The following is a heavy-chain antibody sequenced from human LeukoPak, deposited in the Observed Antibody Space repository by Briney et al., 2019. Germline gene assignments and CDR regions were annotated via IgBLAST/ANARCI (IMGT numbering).Heavy chain of an antibody. V-gene: IGHV1-18*01. D-gene: IGHD3-10*01. J-gene: IGHJ4*02. CDR3: ARELLWFGEPTGNFDY. CDR1: DYTFTSYG. CDR2: ISAYNGNT. Sequence: ASVKVSCKASDYTFTSYGISWVRQAPGQGLEWMGWISAYNGNTNYAQKLQGRVTMTTDTSTSTAYMELRSLRSDDTAVYYCARELLWFGEPTGNFDYWGQGTLVTVPS.